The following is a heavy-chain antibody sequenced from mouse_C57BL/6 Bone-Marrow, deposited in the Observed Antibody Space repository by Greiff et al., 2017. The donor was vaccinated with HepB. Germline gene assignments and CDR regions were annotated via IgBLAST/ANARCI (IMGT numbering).Heavy chain of an antibody. V-gene: IGHV5-16*01. J-gene: IGHJ1*03. D-gene: IGHD1-1*01. CDR1: GFTFSDYY. Sequence: EVMLVESEGGLVQPGSSMKLSCTASGFTFSDYYMAWVRQVPEKGLEWVANINYDGSSTYYLDSLKSRFLISRDNAKNILYLQMSSLKSEDTATYYCARVYYYGSSCWYFDVWGTGTTVTVSA. CDR2: INYDGSST. CDR3: ARVYYYGSSCWYFDV.